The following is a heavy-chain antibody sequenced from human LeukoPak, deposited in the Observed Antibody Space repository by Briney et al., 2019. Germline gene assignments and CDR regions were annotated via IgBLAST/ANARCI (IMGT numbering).Heavy chain of an antibody. J-gene: IGHJ4*02. CDR1: GGSISSYY. Sequence: PSETLSLTCTVSGGSISSYYWSWIRQPPGKGLEWIGYIYYSGSTNYNPSLKSRVTISVDTSKNQFSLKLSSVTAADTAVYYCARDPPREQQLVHFDYWGQGTLVTVSS. CDR3: ARDPPREQQLVHFDY. CDR2: IYYSGST. D-gene: IGHD6-13*01. V-gene: IGHV4-59*01.